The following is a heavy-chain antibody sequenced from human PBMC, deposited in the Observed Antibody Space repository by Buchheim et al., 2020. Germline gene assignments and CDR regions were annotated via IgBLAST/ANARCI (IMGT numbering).Heavy chain of an antibody. CDR1: GFTFSSYW. V-gene: IGHV3-7*01. CDR2: IKQDGSEK. D-gene: IGHD3-9*01. CDR3: ARGYPLRYFDWLQSTNYYYMDV. J-gene: IGHJ6*03. Sequence: EVQLVESGGGLVQPGGSLRLSCAASGFTFSSYWMSWVRQAPGKGLEWVANIKQDGSEKYYVDSVKGRFTISRDNAKNSLYLQMNILRAEDTAVYYCARGYPLRYFDWLQSTNYYYMDVWGKGTT.